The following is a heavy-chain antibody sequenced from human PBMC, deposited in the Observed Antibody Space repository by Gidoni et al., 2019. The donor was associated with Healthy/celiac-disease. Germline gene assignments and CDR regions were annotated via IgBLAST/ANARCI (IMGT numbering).Heavy chain of an antibody. Sequence: EVQLLESGGGLVQPGGSLRLSCAASGFTFSSYAMSWVRQAPGKGLEWVSAISGRGGSTYYADAVKGRFTISRDNSKNTLYLQMNSLRAEDTAVYYCAKGVRYSSSWYLDAFDIWGQGTMVTVSS. D-gene: IGHD6-13*01. CDR1: GFTFSSYA. CDR2: ISGRGGST. J-gene: IGHJ3*02. V-gene: IGHV3-23*01. CDR3: AKGVRYSSSWYLDAFDI.